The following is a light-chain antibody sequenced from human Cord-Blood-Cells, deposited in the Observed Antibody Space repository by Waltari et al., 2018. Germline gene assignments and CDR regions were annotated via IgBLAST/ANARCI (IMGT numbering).Light chain of an antibody. CDR3: CSYAGSSSYVV. J-gene: IGLJ2*01. Sequence: QSALTQPASVSGSPGQSITISCTGTSSDVGSYNLVSWYQQHPSKAPKLMIYEGSKRPSGVSTRFSGSKSGNPASLTISGLQAEDEADYYCCSYAGSSSYVVFGGGTKLTIL. CDR2: EGS. CDR1: SSDVGSYNL. V-gene: IGLV2-23*01.